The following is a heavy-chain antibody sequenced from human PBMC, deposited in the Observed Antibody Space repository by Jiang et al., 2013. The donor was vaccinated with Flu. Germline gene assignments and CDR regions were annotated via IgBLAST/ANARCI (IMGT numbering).Heavy chain of an antibody. J-gene: IGHJ6*02. CDR3: ARLGLVGATPIGMDV. CDR2: IYYSGST. CDR1: GGSISSSSYY. D-gene: IGHD1-26*01. V-gene: IGHV4-39*01. Sequence: GSGLVKPSETLSLTCTVSGGSISSSSYYWGWIRQPPGKGLECIGNIYYSGSTYYNPSLKSRVTISVDTSKNQFSLKLSAVTAADTAVYYCARLGLVGATPIGMDVWGQGTTVTVSS.